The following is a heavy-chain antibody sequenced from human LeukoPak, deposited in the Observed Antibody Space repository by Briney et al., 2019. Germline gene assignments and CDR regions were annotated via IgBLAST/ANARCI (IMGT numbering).Heavy chain of an antibody. CDR2: ISSNGGST. CDR1: GFTFSSYA. Sequence: GGSLRLSCAASGFTFSSYAMHWVRQAPGKGLEYVSAISSNGGSTYYANSEKGRFTISRDNSTNTLYLQMGSLRAEDMAVYYCVRAGVRGVISGDNYYYYYMDVWGKGTTVTVSS. D-gene: IGHD3-10*01. J-gene: IGHJ6*03. V-gene: IGHV3-64*01. CDR3: VRAGVRGVISGDNYYYYYMDV.